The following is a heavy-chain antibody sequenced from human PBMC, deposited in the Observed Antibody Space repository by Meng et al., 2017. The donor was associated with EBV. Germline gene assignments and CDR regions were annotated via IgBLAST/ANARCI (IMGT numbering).Heavy chain of an antibody. J-gene: IGHJ4*02. CDR2: ISAYNGNT. CDR3: ARDIHLWPQYYFDY. Sequence: QVQLVQSGAEMKKPGALVKVSCKASGYTFTSYAISWVRQAPGQGLEWMGWISAYNGNTNYAQKLQGKVTMTTDTSTTTAYMELRSLRSDDTAVYYCARDIHLWPQYYFDYWGQGTLVTVSS. CDR1: GYTFTSYA. V-gene: IGHV1-18*01. D-gene: IGHD5-18*01.